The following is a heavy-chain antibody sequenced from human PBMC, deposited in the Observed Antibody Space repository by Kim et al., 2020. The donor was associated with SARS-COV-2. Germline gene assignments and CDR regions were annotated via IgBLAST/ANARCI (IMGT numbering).Heavy chain of an antibody. V-gene: IGHV3-21*01. D-gene: IGHD1-26*01. CDR2: ISGRSSYI. CDR1: GFTFSGFS. Sequence: GGSLRLSCAASGFTFSGFSLSWVRKAPGKGLEWVSSISGRSSYIYYADSVKGRFTISRDNAKESLYLQMNSLKSEDSGTYFCAGELQVGGWFDHWGQGALVTVSS. J-gene: IGHJ5*02. CDR3: AGELQVGGWFDH.